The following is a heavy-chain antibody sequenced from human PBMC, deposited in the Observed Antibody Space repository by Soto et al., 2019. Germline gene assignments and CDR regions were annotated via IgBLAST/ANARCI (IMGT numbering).Heavy chain of an antibody. J-gene: IGHJ5*02. CDR1: GYSISSGYY. CDR2: IFYSGST. CDR3: ARHKTTMLTVVSAFDP. V-gene: IGHV4-38-2*01. D-gene: IGHD3-22*01. Sequence: SETLSLTCAVSGYSISSGYYWGWIRQPPGKGLEWIGSIFYSGSTFYNPALKSRVTFSVDTSKNHFSLKLSSVTAADTAVYYCARHKTTMLTVVSAFDPWGQGTRVTVSS.